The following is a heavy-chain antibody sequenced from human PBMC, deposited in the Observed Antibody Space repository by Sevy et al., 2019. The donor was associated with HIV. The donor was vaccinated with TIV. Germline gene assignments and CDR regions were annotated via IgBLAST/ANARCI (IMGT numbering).Heavy chain of an antibody. Sequence: GGSLRLSCAASGFTFDDYTMHWVRQVPGKGLEWVSLITWDAAKTDYADSVKGRFTVSRDNSENSLYLQMNSLRTEDNALYFCAKDIPGWSGFDYWGQGTLVTVSS. CDR1: GFTFDDYT. V-gene: IGHV3-43*01. D-gene: IGHD3-10*01. CDR2: ITWDAAKT. J-gene: IGHJ4*02. CDR3: AKDIPGWSGFDY.